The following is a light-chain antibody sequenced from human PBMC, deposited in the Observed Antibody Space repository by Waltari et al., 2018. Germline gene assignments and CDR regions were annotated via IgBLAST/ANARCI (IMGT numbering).Light chain of an antibody. Sequence: YQQKPLQAPVRVMFSATERPSGIPERFSGSKSENTATLTFSGVEAGDDADYYCHVWDISVDHIVFGGVTRLTVL. CDR3: HVWDISVDHIV. CDR2: SAT. J-gene: IGLJ2*01. V-gene: IGLV3-21*01.